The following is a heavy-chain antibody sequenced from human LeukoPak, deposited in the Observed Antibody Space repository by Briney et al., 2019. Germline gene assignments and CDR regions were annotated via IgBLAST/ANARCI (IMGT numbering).Heavy chain of an antibody. Sequence: SVKVSCKASGGTFSSCAISWVRQAPGQGLEWMGAIIPIFGTANYAQKFQGRVTITTDESTSTAYMELSSLRSEDTAVYYCARTDIVVVPAAINYFDYWGQGTLVTVSS. CDR3: ARTDIVVVPAAINYFDY. J-gene: IGHJ4*02. D-gene: IGHD2-2*02. CDR1: GGTFSSCA. V-gene: IGHV1-69*05. CDR2: IIPIFGTA.